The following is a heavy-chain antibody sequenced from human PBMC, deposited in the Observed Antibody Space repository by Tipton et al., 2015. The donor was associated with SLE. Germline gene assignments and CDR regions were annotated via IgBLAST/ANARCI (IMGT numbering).Heavy chain of an antibody. CDR1: GYSISSGYY. CDR3: AREDPTQGYYMDV. Sequence: TLSLTCDVSGYSISSGYYWGWIRQPPGKGLEWIGSIYHSGSTYYNPSLKSRVTISVDTSKNRFSLKLSSVTAADTAVYYCAREDPTQGYYMDVWGNGTPVTISS. CDR2: IYHSGST. V-gene: IGHV4-38-2*01. J-gene: IGHJ6*03. D-gene: IGHD1-1*01.